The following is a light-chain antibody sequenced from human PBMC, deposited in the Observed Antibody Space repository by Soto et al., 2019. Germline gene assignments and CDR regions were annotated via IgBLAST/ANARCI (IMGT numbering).Light chain of an antibody. V-gene: IGKV1-5*01. CDR2: DAS. CDR3: QQYNSYPWT. Sequence: DIQMTQSPSTLFASVGDRVTITCRASQSVRNWLAWYQQKPGKAPKLLIYDASSLESGVPSRFSGSGSGTEFTLTISSLQPDDFATYYCQQYNSYPWTFRQGTKVDIK. CDR1: QSVRNW. J-gene: IGKJ1*01.